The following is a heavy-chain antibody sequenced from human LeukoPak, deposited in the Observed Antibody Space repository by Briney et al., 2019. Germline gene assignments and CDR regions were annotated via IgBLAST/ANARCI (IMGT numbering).Heavy chain of an antibody. Sequence: ASVKVSCKASGYTFTGYYMHWVRQAPGQGLEWMGRINPNSGGTNYAQKFQGRVTMTRDTSISTAYMELSRLRSDDTAVYYCARSLTYYYDSSGYYFDYWGQGTQVTVSS. V-gene: IGHV1-2*06. J-gene: IGHJ4*02. D-gene: IGHD3-22*01. CDR3: ARSLTYYYDSSGYYFDY. CDR1: GYTFTGYY. CDR2: INPNSGGT.